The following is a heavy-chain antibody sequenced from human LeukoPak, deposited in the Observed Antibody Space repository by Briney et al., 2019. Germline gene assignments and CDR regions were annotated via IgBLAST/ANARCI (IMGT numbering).Heavy chain of an antibody. CDR3: AKGRLQEGTVFRGVITPVDY. V-gene: IGHV3-23*01. CDR1: GFTFSSYE. J-gene: IGHJ4*02. Sequence: PGGSLRLSCAASGFTFSSYEMNWIRQAPGKGLEWVSYISGRGDGTYYADSVKGRFTISRDNSKNTLFLQMSNLSADDTALYYCAKGRLQEGTVFRGVITPVDYWGQGTLVTVTS. CDR2: ISGRGDGT. D-gene: IGHD3-10*01.